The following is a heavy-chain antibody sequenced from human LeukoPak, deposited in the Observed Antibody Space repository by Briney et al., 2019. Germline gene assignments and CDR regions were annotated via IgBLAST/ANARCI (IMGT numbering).Heavy chain of an antibody. V-gene: IGHV3-15*01. CDR3: TTEEADSYGPFDY. D-gene: IGHD5-18*01. CDR1: GFTFSNAW. J-gene: IGHJ4*02. Sequence: GGSLRLSCAASGFTFSNAWMSWVRQAPGKGLEWVGRIKSKTDGGTTDYAAPVKGRSTISRDDSKNTLYLQMNSLKTEDTAVYYCTTEEADSYGPFDYWGQGTLVTVSS. CDR2: IKSKTDGGTT.